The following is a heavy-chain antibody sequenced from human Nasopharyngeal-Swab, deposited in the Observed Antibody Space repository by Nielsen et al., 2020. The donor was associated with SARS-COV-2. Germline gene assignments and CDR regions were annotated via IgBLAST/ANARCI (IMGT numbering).Heavy chain of an antibody. V-gene: IGHV3-21*01. J-gene: IGHJ5*02. CDR1: GFTFNNYN. D-gene: IGHD1-26*01. Sequence: GGSLRLSCAASGFTFNNYNFNWVRQAPGKGLEWVSPISSSSSYIYYADSVKGRFTISRDNAKNSLYLQMNSLRAEDTAVYYCARDMGANFGPWGQGTLVTVSS. CDR3: ARDMGANFGP. CDR2: ISSSSSYI.